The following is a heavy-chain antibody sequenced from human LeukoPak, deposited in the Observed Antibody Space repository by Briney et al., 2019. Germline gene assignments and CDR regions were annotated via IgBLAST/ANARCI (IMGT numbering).Heavy chain of an antibody. CDR1: GYTFTSYD. J-gene: IGHJ4*02. D-gene: IGHD6-13*01. CDR3: ARGLGLTAVPYYFDY. CDR2: MNPNSGNT. V-gene: IGHV1-8*01. Sequence: ASVKVSCKASGYTFTSYDINWVRQATGQWLEWMGWMNPNSGNTGYAQKFQGRVTMTRNTSISTAYMELSSLRSEDTAVYYCARGLGLTAVPYYFDYWGQGTLVTVSS.